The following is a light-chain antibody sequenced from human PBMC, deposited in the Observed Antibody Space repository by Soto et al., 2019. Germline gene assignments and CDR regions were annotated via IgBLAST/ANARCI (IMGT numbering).Light chain of an antibody. Sequence: QTVVTQSPSASASLGASVKLTCTLISGHSSYAIAWHQQQPEKGPRYLMKLNSDGSHSKGDGIPDRFSGSSSGAERYLTISSLQSEDEADYYCQTWGTGIQGVFGGGTKLTVL. CDR2: LNSDGSH. CDR1: SGHSSYA. CDR3: QTWGTGIQGV. V-gene: IGLV4-69*01. J-gene: IGLJ3*02.